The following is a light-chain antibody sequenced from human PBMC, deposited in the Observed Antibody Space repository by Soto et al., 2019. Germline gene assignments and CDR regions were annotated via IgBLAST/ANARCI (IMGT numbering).Light chain of an antibody. CDR3: QQYDGH. CDR2: GAS. V-gene: IGKV1-5*01. CDR1: QNIRNW. J-gene: IGKJ2*01. Sequence: DTQMTQSPSIVSASVGDRVTITCRASQNIRNWLAWYQQKPGKAPKVLIYGASNLESGVPSRFSGSGSGTEFTLTFSSLQPDDFATYYCQQYDGHFGQGTKVEIK.